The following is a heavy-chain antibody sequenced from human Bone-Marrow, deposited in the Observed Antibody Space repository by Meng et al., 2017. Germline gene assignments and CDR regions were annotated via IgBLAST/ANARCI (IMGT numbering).Heavy chain of an antibody. J-gene: IGHJ4*02. V-gene: IGHV3-30*04. CDR3: ARTPGRWYYFDQ. CDR1: GFTFTSYS. D-gene: IGHD2-15*01. Sequence: GGSLRLSCAASGFTFTSYSMHWVRQAPGKGLEWVAVISNDDGSNKYYADSVKGRFTISRDNSKNTLYLKMNSLRAEDTAVYYCARTPGRWYYFDQRGQGTLVTVSS. CDR2: ISNDDGSNK.